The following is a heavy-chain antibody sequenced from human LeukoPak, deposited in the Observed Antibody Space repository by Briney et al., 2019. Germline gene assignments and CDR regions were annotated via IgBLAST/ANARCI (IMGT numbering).Heavy chain of an antibody. D-gene: IGHD1-7*01. CDR1: GFTLSSYS. Sequence: GGSLRLSCAASGFTLSSYSMNRVRQAPGKGLEWVSSISSSSSYIYYADSVKGRFTISRDNAKNSLYLQMNSLRAEDTAVYYCARDVFNWNYVIAWGQGTLVTVSS. CDR3: ARDVFNWNYVIA. CDR2: ISSSSSYI. V-gene: IGHV3-21*01. J-gene: IGHJ4*02.